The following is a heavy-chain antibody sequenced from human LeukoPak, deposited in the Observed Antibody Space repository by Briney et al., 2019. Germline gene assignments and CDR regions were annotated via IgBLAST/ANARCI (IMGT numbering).Heavy chain of an antibody. CDR3: AREESPRYSSSWYNY. V-gene: IGHV1-46*01. J-gene: IGHJ4*02. CDR2: INPSGGST. Sequence: GASVKVSCKASGYTFTSYYMHWVRQAPGQGLEWMGIINPSGGSTSYAQKFQGRVTMIKDTSTSTVYMELSSLRSEDTAVYYCAREESPRYSSSWYNYWGQGTLVTVSS. D-gene: IGHD6-13*01. CDR1: GYTFTSYY.